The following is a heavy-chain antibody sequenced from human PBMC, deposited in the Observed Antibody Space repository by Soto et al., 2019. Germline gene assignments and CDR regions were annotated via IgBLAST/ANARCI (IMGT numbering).Heavy chain of an antibody. CDR1: GGTFSSYT. J-gene: IGHJ4*02. CDR3: XSXPSRDGY. V-gene: IGHV1-69*02. Sequence: QVQLVQSGAEVKKPGSSVKVSCKASGGTFSSYTISWVRQAPGQGLEWMGRIIPILGIANYAQKFQGRVTXXADKATSTAYMELSSLRSEDTAVXYCXSXPSRDGYWGQGTLVTVSS. CDR2: IIPILGIA.